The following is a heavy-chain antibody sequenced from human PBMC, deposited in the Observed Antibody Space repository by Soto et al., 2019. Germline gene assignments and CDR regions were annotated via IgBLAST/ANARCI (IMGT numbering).Heavy chain of an antibody. Sequence: PSETLSLTCAVSSGSISSSNWWSWVRQPPGKGLEWIGEIYHSGSTNYNPSLKSRVTISVDKSKNQFSLKLSSVTAADTAVYYCAIRHRTTVTIDYWGQGTLVTVSS. J-gene: IGHJ4*02. CDR2: IYHSGST. CDR3: AIRHRTTVTIDY. D-gene: IGHD4-17*01. CDR1: SGSISSSNW. V-gene: IGHV4-4*02.